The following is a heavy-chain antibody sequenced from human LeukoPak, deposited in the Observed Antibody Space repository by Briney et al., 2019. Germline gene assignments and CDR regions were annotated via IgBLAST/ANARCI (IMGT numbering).Heavy chain of an antibody. CDR3: ARDFWSGYRRFDP. CDR1: GYTFTSYG. Sequence: ASVKVSCKASGYTFTSYGISWVRPAPEQGLEWMGWISAYNGNTNYAQKLQGRVTMTTDTSTSTAYMELRSLRSDDTAVYYCARDFWSGYRRFDPWGQGTLVTVSS. V-gene: IGHV1-18*01. CDR2: ISAYNGNT. J-gene: IGHJ5*02. D-gene: IGHD3-3*01.